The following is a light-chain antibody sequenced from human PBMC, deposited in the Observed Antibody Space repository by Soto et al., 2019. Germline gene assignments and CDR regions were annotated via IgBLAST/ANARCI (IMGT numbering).Light chain of an antibody. J-gene: IGKJ5*01. Sequence: EIVLTQSPGTLSVSPGESATLSCGASQSVTNGYVAWYQQKHGQAPRLLIYDSSTRATGIPDRFSGSGSGTEYTLTISRLEPEDFAVYSCQQYGFSPISFGQGTRLEIK. CDR1: QSVTNGY. CDR2: DSS. V-gene: IGKV3-20*01. CDR3: QQYGFSPIS.